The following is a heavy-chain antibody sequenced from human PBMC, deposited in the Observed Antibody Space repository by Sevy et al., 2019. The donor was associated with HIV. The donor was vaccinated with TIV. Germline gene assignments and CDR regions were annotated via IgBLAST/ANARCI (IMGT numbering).Heavy chain of an antibody. V-gene: IGHV3-11*01. CDR3: ARGLGYCSGGSCYSYYYYGMDV. D-gene: IGHD2-15*01. CDR1: GFTFSDYY. CDR2: ISSSGSTI. Sequence: GGSLRLSCAASGFTFSDYYMSWIRQAPGKGLEWVSYISSSGSTIYYAASVKGRFTISRDNAKNSLYLQMNSLRAEDTAVYYCARGLGYCSGGSCYSYYYYGMDVWGQGTTVTVSS. J-gene: IGHJ6*02.